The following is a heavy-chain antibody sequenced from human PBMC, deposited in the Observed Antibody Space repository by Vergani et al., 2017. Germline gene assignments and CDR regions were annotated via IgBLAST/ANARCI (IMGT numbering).Heavy chain of an antibody. CDR3: ARDRAAYYYDSSGPNRAPRFDY. Sequence: QVQLVQSGAEVKKPGSSVKVSCKASGGTFSSSAISWVRQAPGQGLEWMGRIIPIFGTANYAQKFQGRVTITADESTSTAYMELSSLRSEDTAVYYCARDRAAYYYDSSGPNRAPRFDYWGQGTLVTVSS. D-gene: IGHD3-22*01. V-gene: IGHV1-69*13. CDR2: IIPIFGTA. CDR1: GGTFSSSA. J-gene: IGHJ4*02.